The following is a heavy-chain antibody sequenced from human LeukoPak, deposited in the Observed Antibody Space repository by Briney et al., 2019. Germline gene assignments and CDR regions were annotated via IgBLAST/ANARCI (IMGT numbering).Heavy chain of an antibody. CDR3: ARHPVGATGY. Sequence: SETLSLTCTVSGGSISSYYWSWSRQPPGKGLEWIGEINHSGSTNYNPSLKSRVTISVDTSKNQFSLKLSSVTAADTAVYYCARHPVGATGYWGQGTLVTVSS. CDR2: INHSGST. V-gene: IGHV4-34*01. J-gene: IGHJ4*02. CDR1: GGSISSYY. D-gene: IGHD1-26*01.